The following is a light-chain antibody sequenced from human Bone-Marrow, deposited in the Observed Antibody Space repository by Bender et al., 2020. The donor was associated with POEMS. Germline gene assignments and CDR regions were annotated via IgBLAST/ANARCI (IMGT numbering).Light chain of an antibody. J-gene: IGLJ2*01. CDR2: RSD. V-gene: IGLV1-47*01. Sequence: QSVLTQPPSASGTPGQRVTISCSGGSSNIGAHAVNWYQQLPGTAPTLLIYRSDQRPSGVPERFSGSKSGTSASLAISGLRSEDEADYYCAAWDDSLSGVLFGGGTKLTVL. CDR3: AAWDDSLSGVL. CDR1: SSNIGAHA.